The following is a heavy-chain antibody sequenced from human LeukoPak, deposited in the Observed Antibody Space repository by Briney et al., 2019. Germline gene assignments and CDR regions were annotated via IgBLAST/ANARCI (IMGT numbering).Heavy chain of an antibody. V-gene: IGHV1-18*01. CDR2: ISAYNGNT. Sequence: ASVKVSCKASGYTFTSYGISWVRQAPGQGLEWMGWISAYNGNTNYAQKLRGRVTMTTGTSTSTAYMELRSLRPDDTAVYYCARDSSGWSPFDYWGQGTLVTVSS. D-gene: IGHD6-19*01. CDR1: GYTFTSYG. J-gene: IGHJ4*02. CDR3: ARDSSGWSPFDY.